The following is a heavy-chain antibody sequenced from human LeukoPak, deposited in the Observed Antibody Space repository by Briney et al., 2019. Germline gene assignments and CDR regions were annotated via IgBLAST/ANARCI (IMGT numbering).Heavy chain of an antibody. CDR3: ARQDGNSKYYFDY. CDR2: IGSDNKP. V-gene: IGHV3-23*05. Sequence: PGGSLRLSCEASGFTFSAYAMTWVRQAPGKGLEWVSSIGSDNKPHYSESVKGRFAISRDNSKSMLFLQLNSLRAEDTALYYCARQDGNSKYYFDYWGQGTLVTVSS. D-gene: IGHD1-1*01. J-gene: IGHJ4*02. CDR1: GFTFSAYA.